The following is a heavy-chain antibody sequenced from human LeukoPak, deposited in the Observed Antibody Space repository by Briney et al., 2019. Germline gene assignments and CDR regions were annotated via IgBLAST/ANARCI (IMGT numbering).Heavy chain of an antibody. CDR1: GGSISSSSYY. D-gene: IGHD4-17*01. V-gene: IGHV4-39*01. CDR2: IYYSGST. J-gene: IGHJ5*02. CDR3: ARAPTTVTHPARCWFDP. Sequence: PSETLSLTCTVSGGSISSSSYYWGWIRQPPGKGLEWIGSIYYSGSTYYNPSLKSRVTISVDTSKNQFSLKLSSVTAADTAVYYCARAPTTVTHPARCWFDPWGQGTLVTVSS.